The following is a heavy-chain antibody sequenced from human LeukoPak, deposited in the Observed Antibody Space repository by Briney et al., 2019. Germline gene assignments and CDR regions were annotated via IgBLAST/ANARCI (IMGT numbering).Heavy chain of an antibody. CDR3: AREVYGDNFDY. CDR2: INPSGGST. V-gene: IGHV1-46*01. Sequence: GASVKVSYKASGYTFTSYYMHWVRQAPGQGPEWVGIINPSGGSTSYAQKFQGRVTMTRDTSTSTVYMELSSLRSEDTAVYYCAREVYGDNFDYWGQGTLVTVSS. J-gene: IGHJ4*02. D-gene: IGHD4-17*01. CDR1: GYTFTSYY.